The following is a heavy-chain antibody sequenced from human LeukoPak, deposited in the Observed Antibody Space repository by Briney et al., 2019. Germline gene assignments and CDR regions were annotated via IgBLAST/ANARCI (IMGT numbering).Heavy chain of an antibody. CDR1: GYTFTSYD. D-gene: IGHD6-19*01. CDR2: MNPNSGNT. Sequence: ASVKVSCKASGYTFTSYDINWVRQATGQGLESMGWMNPNSGNTGYAQKFQGRVTMTTNTSISTAYTELSSLRSEDTAVYYCARFLGWYVEGFDYWGQGTLVTVSS. V-gene: IGHV1-8*01. J-gene: IGHJ4*02. CDR3: ARFLGWYVEGFDY.